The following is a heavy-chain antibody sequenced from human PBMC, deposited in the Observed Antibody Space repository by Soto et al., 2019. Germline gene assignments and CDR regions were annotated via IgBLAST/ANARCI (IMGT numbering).Heavy chain of an antibody. CDR1: GGSISTYY. CDR3: ARPSVAGTWGPFDY. J-gene: IGHJ4*02. Sequence: ASETLSLTCTVSGGSISTYYWSWIRQPPGKGLEWIGHIYYSGSTNYNPSVKSRVTISVDTSKNQLSLKLRSVTAADTAVYYCARPSVAGTWGPFDYWGQGTLVTVSS. D-gene: IGHD6-19*01. CDR2: IYYSGST. V-gene: IGHV4-59*01.